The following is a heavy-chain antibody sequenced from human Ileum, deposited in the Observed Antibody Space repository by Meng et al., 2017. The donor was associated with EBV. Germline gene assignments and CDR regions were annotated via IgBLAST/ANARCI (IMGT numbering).Heavy chain of an antibody. CDR3: ARARGGYTSGGCFDS. D-gene: IGHD2-15*01. CDR2: IYHSGIT. J-gene: IGHJ4*02. Sequence: RLREPGPGLVKPSGTLSLTCAVSGGSISSSNWWSWVRQPPGKGLEWIGKIYHSGITIYNPSLKSRVTMSVDNSKNQFSLKLNSMTAADTAVYYCARARGGYTSGGCFDSWGQGTLVTVSS. CDR1: GGSISSSNW. V-gene: IGHV4-4*02.